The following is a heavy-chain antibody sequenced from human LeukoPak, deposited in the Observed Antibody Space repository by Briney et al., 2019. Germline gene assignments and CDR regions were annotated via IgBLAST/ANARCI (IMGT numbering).Heavy chain of an antibody. V-gene: IGHV3-23*01. CDR2: ISGSGGST. J-gene: IGHJ3*02. CDR1: GFSFSDFG. D-gene: IGHD3-10*01. CDR3: AKVPHYYGSGSYYNDDAFDI. Sequence: GGSLRLSCAASGFSFSDFGMTWVRQAPGKGLEWVSAISGSGGSTYYADSVKGRFTISRDNSKNTLYLQMNSLRAEDTAVYYCAKVPHYYGSGSYYNDDAFDIWGQGTMVTVSS.